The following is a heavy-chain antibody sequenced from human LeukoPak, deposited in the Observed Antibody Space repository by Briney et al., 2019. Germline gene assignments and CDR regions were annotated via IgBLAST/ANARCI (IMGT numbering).Heavy chain of an antibody. CDR3: ARVHSGSADAFDI. CDR1: GGSISSYY. D-gene: IGHD2-15*01. Sequence: SETLSLTCTVSGGSISSYYWSWIRQPPGKGLEWIGYIYYSGSTNYNPSLKSRVTISVDTSKNQFSLKLSSVTAADTAVYYCARVHSGSADAFDIWGQGTMVTVSS. CDR2: IYYSGST. V-gene: IGHV4-59*01. J-gene: IGHJ3*02.